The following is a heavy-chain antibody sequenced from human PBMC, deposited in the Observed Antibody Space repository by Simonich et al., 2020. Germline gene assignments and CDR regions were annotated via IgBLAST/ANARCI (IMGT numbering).Heavy chain of an antibody. V-gene: IGHV1-2*06. D-gene: IGHD3-10*01. CDR2: INPNSGGT. CDR1: GYTFTGYY. Sequence: GAEVKKPGASVKVSCKASGYTFTGYYMHWVRQAPGQGLEWKGRINPNSGGTNYAQKFQGRGTMTRDTSISTAYMELSRLRSDDTAVYYCARVPGIYYYYGMDVWGQGTTVTVSS. CDR3: ARVPGIYYYYGMDV. J-gene: IGHJ6*02.